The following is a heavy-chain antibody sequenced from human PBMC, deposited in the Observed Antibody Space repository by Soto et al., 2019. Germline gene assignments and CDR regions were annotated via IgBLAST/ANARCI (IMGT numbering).Heavy chain of an antibody. D-gene: IGHD3-3*01. CDR2: IYWNDDK. V-gene: IGHV2-5*01. J-gene: IGHJ4*02. CDR1: GFSLSTSGVG. Sequence: SGPTLVKPTQTLTLTCTFSGFSLSTSGVGVGWIRQPPGKALEWLALIYWNDDKRYSPSLKSRLTITKDTSKNQVVLTMTNMDPVDTATYYCARTEWLLYFDYWGQGTLVTVSS. CDR3: ARTEWLLYFDY.